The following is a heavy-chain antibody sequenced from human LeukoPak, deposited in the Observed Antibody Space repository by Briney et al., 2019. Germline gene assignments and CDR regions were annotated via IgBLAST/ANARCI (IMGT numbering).Heavy chain of an antibody. J-gene: IGHJ6*03. D-gene: IGHD3/OR15-3a*01. CDR3: ARGGLDFDGREWYMDV. CDR2: ITSGSTYI. Sequence: GGSLRLSCAASGFTFGDFTMHWVRQTPGKGLEWVSSITSGSTYINIADSLQGRFTVSRDNAKNSLYLQMNSLRPEDTAVYYCARGGLDFDGREWYMDVWGNGTRVTVSS. V-gene: IGHV3-21*01. CDR1: GFTFGDFT.